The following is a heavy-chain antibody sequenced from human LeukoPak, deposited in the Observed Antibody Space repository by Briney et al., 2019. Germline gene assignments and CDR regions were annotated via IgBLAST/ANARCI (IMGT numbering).Heavy chain of an antibody. CDR1: GGSISSSSYY. V-gene: IGHV4-39*01. CDR3: ARRTIVSPYYFDY. Sequence: SETLSLTCTVSGGSISSSSYYWGWIRQPPGKGLEWIGSIYYSGSTYYNPSLKSRVTISVDTSKNQFSLKLSSVTAADTAVYYCARRTIVSPYYFDYWGQGTLVIVSS. D-gene: IGHD3-22*01. CDR2: IYYSGST. J-gene: IGHJ4*02.